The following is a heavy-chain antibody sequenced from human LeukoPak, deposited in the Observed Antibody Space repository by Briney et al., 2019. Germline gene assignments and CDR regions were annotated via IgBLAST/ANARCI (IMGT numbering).Heavy chain of an antibody. J-gene: IGHJ3*02. CDR1: GGSISSYY. Sequence: PSETLSLTCTVSGGSISSYYWSWIRQPPGKGLEWIGYMYYSGSTNYNPSLKSRVTISIDTSKNQFSLKLSSVTAADTAVYYCARDEDGFDIWGQGTMVTVSS. V-gene: IGHV4-59*01. CDR3: ARDEDGFDI. CDR2: MYYSGST.